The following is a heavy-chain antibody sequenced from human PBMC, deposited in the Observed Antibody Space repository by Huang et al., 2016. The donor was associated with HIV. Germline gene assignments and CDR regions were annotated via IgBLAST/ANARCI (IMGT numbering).Heavy chain of an antibody. CDR1: GFTFSSYG. Sequence: QILLIESGGGVVQPGRSLRLSCAASGFTFSSYGMHWVRQAPGKGLEWVAVISYDEDNKYDADSVRGRFTISRDNSKNTLYLQMNSLRIEDTAVYYCARGPIRFLAWLLNFDYWGQGALVTVSS. V-gene: IGHV3-30*03. CDR2: ISYDEDNK. J-gene: IGHJ4*02. D-gene: IGHD3-3*01. CDR3: ARGPIRFLAWLLNFDY.